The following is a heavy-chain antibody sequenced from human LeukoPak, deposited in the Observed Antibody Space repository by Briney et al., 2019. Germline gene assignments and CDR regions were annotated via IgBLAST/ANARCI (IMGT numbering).Heavy chain of an antibody. J-gene: IGHJ4*02. V-gene: IGHV1-18*01. CDR3: ARANDYGGKNDY. CDR1: GYTFTSHG. D-gene: IGHD4-23*01. CDR2: ISTYNGNT. Sequence: ASVEVSCKASGYTFTSHGISWVRQAPGQGLEWMGWISTYNGNTNYAQKLRGRVTMTTDTSTSTAYMELRSLRSDDTAVYYCARANDYGGKNDYRGQGTLVTVSS.